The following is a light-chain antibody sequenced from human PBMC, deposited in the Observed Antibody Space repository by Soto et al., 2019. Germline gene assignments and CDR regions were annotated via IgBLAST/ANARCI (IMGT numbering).Light chain of an antibody. Sequence: IVMTQSPVTLSVSPGERVTLSCRASETVRTNLAWFQQKPGQTPRLLIFGASTRATGIPTRFTGSGSETEFTLTIDSLQSEDLAVYYCQQYGSSPPRTFGQGTQVEMK. J-gene: IGKJ1*01. CDR1: ETVRTN. CDR2: GAS. CDR3: QQYGSSPPRT. V-gene: IGKV3-15*01.